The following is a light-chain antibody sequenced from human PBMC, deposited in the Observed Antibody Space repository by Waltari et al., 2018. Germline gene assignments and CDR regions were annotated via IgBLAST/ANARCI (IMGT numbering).Light chain of an antibody. CDR3: MQGTYGLT. Sequence: SQSLVHSDGNTYLKWFHQRPGQSPRSLIYKVFKRESGVPDRFSGSVSSTNFTLKISRVEAEDVGVYFGMQGTYGLTFGGGTKVEIK. CDR1: QSLVHSDGNTY. V-gene: IGKV2-30*02. CDR2: KVF. J-gene: IGKJ4*01.